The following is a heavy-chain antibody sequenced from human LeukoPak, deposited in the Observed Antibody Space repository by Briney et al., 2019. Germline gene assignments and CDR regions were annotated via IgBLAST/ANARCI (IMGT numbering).Heavy chain of an antibody. CDR2: IYYSGST. D-gene: IGHD2-15*01. J-gene: IGHJ3*02. Sequence: SETLSLTCTVSGDSISNYYWSWIRQPPGKGLEWIGYIYYSGSTNYNPSPKSRVTISIDTSKNQFSLKLSSVTAADTAVYYCAGDVVATLNAFDIWGQGTMVTVSS. V-gene: IGHV4-59*01. CDR1: GDSISNYY. CDR3: AGDVVATLNAFDI.